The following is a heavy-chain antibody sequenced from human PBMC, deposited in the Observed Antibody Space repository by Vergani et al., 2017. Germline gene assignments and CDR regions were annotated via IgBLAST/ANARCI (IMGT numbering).Heavy chain of an antibody. Sequence: QVQLVESGGGVVQRGGSLRLSCAPSGFTLSNYDMQWIRQGPGKGLEFVAFIQFDGSNQYYADSVKGRFTLSRDFSKNTLYLQMNSLRTDDTATYYCANHFRGWGIDYWGQGTQVIVSS. J-gene: IGHJ4*02. CDR1: GFTLSNYD. CDR3: ANHFRGWGIDY. V-gene: IGHV3-30*02. D-gene: IGHD3-16*01. CDR2: IQFDGSNQ.